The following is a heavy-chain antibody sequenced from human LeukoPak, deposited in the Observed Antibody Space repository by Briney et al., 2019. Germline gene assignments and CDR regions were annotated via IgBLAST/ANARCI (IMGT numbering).Heavy chain of an antibody. CDR1: GFTFSSYA. D-gene: IGHD5-12*01. CDR3: ARAGQWLRIHGMDV. Sequence: GGSLRLSCAASGFTFSSYAMHWVRQAPGKGLEWVAVISYDGSNKHYADSVKGRFTISRDNSKNTLYLQMNSLRAEDTAVYYCARAGQWLRIHGMDVWGQGTTVTVSS. V-gene: IGHV3-30-3*01. CDR2: ISYDGSNK. J-gene: IGHJ6*02.